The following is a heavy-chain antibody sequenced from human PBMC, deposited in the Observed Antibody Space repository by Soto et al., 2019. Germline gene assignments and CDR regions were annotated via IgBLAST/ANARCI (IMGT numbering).Heavy chain of an antibody. CDR1: GASVTSDDYY. D-gene: IGHD3-22*01. J-gene: IGHJ4*01. CDR2: IYHSGST. CDR3: ARDPIFYYASSGYGGSYFDY. V-gene: IGHV4-30-4*01. Sequence: PSETLSLTCAVSGASVTSDDYYWSWIRQPPGKGLEWIGYIYHSGSTYYNPSLKSRVSISIDTSQNQFSLKLTSLTAADTAVYYCARDPIFYYASSGYGGSYFDYWGHGSRVTVSS.